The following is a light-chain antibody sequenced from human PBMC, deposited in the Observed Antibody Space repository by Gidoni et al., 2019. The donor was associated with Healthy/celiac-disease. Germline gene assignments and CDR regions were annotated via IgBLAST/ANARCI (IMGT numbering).Light chain of an antibody. Sequence: ELVLTQSPGTLPLSPGERATLSCRASQSVSSSYLAWYQQKPGQAPRLLIYGASSRATGIPDRFSGSGSGTDFTLTISRLEPEDFAVYYCQQYGSSPPALTFXGXTKVEIK. CDR3: QQYGSSPPALT. CDR2: GAS. J-gene: IGKJ4*01. V-gene: IGKV3-20*01. CDR1: QSVSSSY.